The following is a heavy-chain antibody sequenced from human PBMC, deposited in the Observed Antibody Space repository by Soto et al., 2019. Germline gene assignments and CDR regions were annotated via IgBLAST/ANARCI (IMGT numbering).Heavy chain of an antibody. Sequence: PSQTLSLTCAISGDSVSSNSVAWNWIRQAPSRGLEWLGRTYYRSKWYNAYSVSVKSRITINPDTSKNQFSLQLNSVTPEDTAVYYCARDVTPNWNYGVQFDYWGRGTQVTVSS. V-gene: IGHV6-1*01. CDR2: TYYRSKWYN. J-gene: IGHJ4*02. CDR1: GDSVSSNSVA. CDR3: ARDVTPNWNYGVQFDY. D-gene: IGHD1-7*01.